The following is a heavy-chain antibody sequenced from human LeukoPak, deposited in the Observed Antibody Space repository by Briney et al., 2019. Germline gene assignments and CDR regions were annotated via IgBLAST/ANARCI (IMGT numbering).Heavy chain of an antibody. J-gene: IGHJ5*02. Sequence: ASVKVSCKASGYTFTSYGISWVRQAPGQGREWMGWISAYNGNTNYAQKLQGRVTMTTDTSTSTAYMELRSLRSDDTAVYYCARERWGGGWFDPWGQGTLVTVSS. D-gene: IGHD3-10*01. CDR1: GYTFTSYG. V-gene: IGHV1-18*01. CDR2: ISAYNGNT. CDR3: ARERWGGGWFDP.